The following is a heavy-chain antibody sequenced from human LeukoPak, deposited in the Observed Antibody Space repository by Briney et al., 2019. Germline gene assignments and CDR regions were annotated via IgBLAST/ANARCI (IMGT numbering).Heavy chain of an antibody. CDR3: ARGDTMVRGVGYWYFDL. CDR2: INHGGST. Sequence: SETLSLTCAVYGGSFSGYYWSWIRQPPGKGLEWIGEINHGGSTDYNPSLKSRVTISVDVSKNQFSLKLSSVTAADTAVYYCARGDTMVRGVGYWYFDLWGRGTLVTVSS. V-gene: IGHV4-34*01. CDR1: GGSFSGYY. D-gene: IGHD3-10*01. J-gene: IGHJ2*01.